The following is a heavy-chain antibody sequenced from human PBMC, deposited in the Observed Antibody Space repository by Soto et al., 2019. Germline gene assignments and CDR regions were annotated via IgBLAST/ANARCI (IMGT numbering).Heavy chain of an antibody. V-gene: IGHV4-4*02. J-gene: IGHJ4*02. CDR3: ASTDYYGSPVDY. CDR1: GGSISSSNW. CDR2: IYHSGST. D-gene: IGHD3-10*01. Sequence: PSETLSLTCAVSGGSISSSNWWSWVRQPPGKGLEWIGEIYHSGSTNYNPSLKSRVTISVDKSKNQFSLKLSSVTAADTAVYYCASTDYYGSPVDYWGQGTLVTVSS.